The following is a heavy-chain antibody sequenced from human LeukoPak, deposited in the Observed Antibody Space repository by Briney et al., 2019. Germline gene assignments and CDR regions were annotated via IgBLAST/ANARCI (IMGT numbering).Heavy chain of an antibody. CDR1: GGSFSGYY. V-gene: IGHV4-34*01. CDR3: ARETEFDGFDY. D-gene: IGHD3-10*01. CDR2: INHSGST. J-gene: IGHJ4*02. Sequence: SETLSLTCAVYGGSFSGYYWSWIRQPPGKGLEWIGEINHSGSTNYNPSLKSRVTISVDTSKDQFSLQLSSVTAADTAVYYCARETEFDGFDYWGQGTLVTVSS.